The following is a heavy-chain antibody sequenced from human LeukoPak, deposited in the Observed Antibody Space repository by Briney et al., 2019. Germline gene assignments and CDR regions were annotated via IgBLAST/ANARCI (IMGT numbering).Heavy chain of an antibody. Sequence: GGSLRLSCAASGFTFNSYAMSWVRQAPGKGLEWLSSISGSGGNTYYADSVKGRFTISRDNSKNTLYLQMNSLRAEDTAVYYCAKEGWFGSYNWFDPWGRGTLVTVSS. V-gene: IGHV3-23*01. D-gene: IGHD3-10*01. J-gene: IGHJ5*02. CDR1: GFTFNSYA. CDR3: AKEGWFGSYNWFDP. CDR2: ISGSGGNT.